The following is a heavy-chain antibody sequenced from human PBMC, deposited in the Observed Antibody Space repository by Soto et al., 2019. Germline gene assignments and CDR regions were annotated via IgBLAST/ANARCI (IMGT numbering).Heavy chain of an antibody. CDR2: ISAYNGNT. D-gene: IGHD2-2*01. Sequence: ASVKVSCKASGYTFTSYGISWVRQAPGQGLEWMGWISAYNGNTNYAQKLQGRVTMTTDTSTSTAYMELRSLRSDDTAVYYCARDIALGYCRRTRPLEGAHDAFDIWGQGTMVTVS. J-gene: IGHJ3*02. V-gene: IGHV1-18*01. CDR1: GYTFTSYG. CDR3: ARDIALGYCRRTRPLEGAHDAFDI.